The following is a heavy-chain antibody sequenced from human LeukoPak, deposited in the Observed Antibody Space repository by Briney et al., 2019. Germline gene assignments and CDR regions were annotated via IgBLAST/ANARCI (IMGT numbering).Heavy chain of an antibody. J-gene: IGHJ1*01. V-gene: IGHV3-66*04. CDR2: IYSGGST. CDR3: ARPTGYSSSWDMNFHH. D-gene: IGHD6-13*01. CDR1: EFSVGSNY. Sequence: GGSLRLSCAASEFSVGSNYMTWVRQAPGKGLEWVSLIYSGGSTYYADSVKGRFTISRDNSKNTLYLQMSSLRAEDTAVYYCARPTGYSSSWDMNFHHWGQGTLVTVSS.